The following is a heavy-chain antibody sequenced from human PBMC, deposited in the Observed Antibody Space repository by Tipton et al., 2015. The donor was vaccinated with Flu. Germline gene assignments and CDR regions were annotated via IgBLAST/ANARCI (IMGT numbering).Heavy chain of an antibody. CDR1: GVSISSTAYF. CDR2: MYHNGGT. J-gene: IGHJ4*02. D-gene: IGHD6-13*01. V-gene: IGHV4-39*07. Sequence: TLSLTCTVSGVSISSTAYFWGWLRQPPGKGLEWIGTMYHNGGTYFNPSLKSRVTMAVDTSKNQFSLKLNSVTAADTAVYYCARVGWQQPSPYYWGQGTSVTVSS. CDR3: ARVGWQQPSPYY.